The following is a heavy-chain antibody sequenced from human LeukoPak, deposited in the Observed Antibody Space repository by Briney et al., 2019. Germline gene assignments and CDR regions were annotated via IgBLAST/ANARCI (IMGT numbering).Heavy chain of an antibody. Sequence: ASVKVSCKASGGTFSSYAISWVTQAPGQGLEWMGGIIPIFGTANYAQKCQGRVTITTDESTSTAYMELSSLRSEDTAVYYCARRSTGTTSFDYWGQGTLVTVSS. CDR1: GGTFSSYA. CDR3: ARRSTGTTSFDY. D-gene: IGHD1-7*01. V-gene: IGHV1-69*05. CDR2: IIPIFGTA. J-gene: IGHJ4*02.